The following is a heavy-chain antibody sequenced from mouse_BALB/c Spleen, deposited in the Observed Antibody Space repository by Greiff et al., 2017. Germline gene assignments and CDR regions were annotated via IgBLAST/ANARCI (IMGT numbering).Heavy chain of an antibody. CDR2: IYPGSGST. CDR1: GYNFTSYW. J-gene: IGHJ4*01. Sequence: VQLQQPGAELVKPGTSVKLSCKASGYNFTSYWINWVKLRPGQGLEWIGDIYPGSGSTNYNEKFKSKATLTVDTSSSTAYMQLSSLASEDSALYYCTRDGARGYYYAMDYWGQGTSVTVSS. D-gene: IGHD2-3*01. V-gene: IGHV1-55*01. CDR3: TRDGARGYYYAMDY.